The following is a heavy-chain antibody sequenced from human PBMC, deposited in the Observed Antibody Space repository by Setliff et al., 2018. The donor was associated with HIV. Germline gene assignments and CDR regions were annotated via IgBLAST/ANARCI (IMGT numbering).Heavy chain of an antibody. CDR2: IIPILGIA. J-gene: IGHJ6*03. V-gene: IGHV1-69*02. CDR3: ARLSIPAYYYMDV. CDR1: GGTFSSYT. Sequence: GASVKVSCKASGGTFSSYTISWVRQAPGQGLEWMGRIIPILGIANYAQKFQGRVTMTTVTSTSTAYMELRSLRSDDTAVYYCARLSIPAYYYMDVWGKGTTVTVSS. D-gene: IGHD2-21*01.